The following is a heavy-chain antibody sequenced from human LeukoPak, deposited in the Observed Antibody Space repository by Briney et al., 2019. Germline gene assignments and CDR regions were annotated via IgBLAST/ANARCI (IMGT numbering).Heavy chain of an antibody. CDR3: ARAPKYYDFWSGYDPYGMDV. CDR2: INTNTGNP. D-gene: IGHD3-3*01. J-gene: IGHJ6*02. V-gene: IGHV7-4-1*02. Sequence: ASVKVSCKASGYTFTSYAMNWVRQAPGQGLEWMGWINTNTGNPTYAQGFTGRFVFSLDTSVSTAYLQISSLKAEDTAVYYCARAPKYYDFWSGYDPYGMDVWGQGTTVTVSS. CDR1: GYTFTSYA.